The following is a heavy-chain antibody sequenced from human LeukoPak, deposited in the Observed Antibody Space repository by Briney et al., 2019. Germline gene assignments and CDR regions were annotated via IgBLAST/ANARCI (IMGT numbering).Heavy chain of an antibody. J-gene: IGHJ6*03. CDR2: IYYSGST. D-gene: IGHD5-24*01. V-gene: IGHV4-59*12. CDR1: GGSISSYY. Sequence: SETLSLTCTVSGGSISSYYWSWIRQPPGKGLEWIGYIYYSGSTNYNPSLKSRVTISVDTSKNQFSLKLSSVTAADTAVYYCARGRPPLRWLPLNYYYMDVWGKGTTVTVSS. CDR3: ARGRPPLRWLPLNYYYMDV.